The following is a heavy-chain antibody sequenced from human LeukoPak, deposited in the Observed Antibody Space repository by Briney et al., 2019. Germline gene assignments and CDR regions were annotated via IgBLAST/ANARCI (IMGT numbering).Heavy chain of an antibody. CDR1: AGSLSRYY. CDR2: MYYSGST. CDR3: ASRDYSGRHFDY. J-gene: IGHJ4*02. Sequence: SETLSPTCTVAAGSLSRYYWSWIRQPPGKGLGWVGYMYYSGSTNYNPSLKSRVTIPVDTSKNQFSLKLSSVTAADAAMYYCASRDYSGRHFDYWGQGTLVTVSS. D-gene: IGHD4-23*01. V-gene: IGHV4-59*01.